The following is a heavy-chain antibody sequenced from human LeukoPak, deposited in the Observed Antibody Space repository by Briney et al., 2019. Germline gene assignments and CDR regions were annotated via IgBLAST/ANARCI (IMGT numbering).Heavy chain of an antibody. CDR2: IHSSGTT. D-gene: IGHD3-22*01. J-gene: IGHJ4*02. V-gene: IGHV4-4*09. Sequence: PSETLSLTCTVSGDSISGYYWSWIRQTPGRGLEWIASIHSSGTTKYNPSLKSRVTMSVDTSKNQFSLRLTSVTAADTAVYFCAGGYFDTSGSSNPFDYWGQGALVTVSS. CDR1: GDSISGYY. CDR3: AGGYFDTSGSSNPFDY.